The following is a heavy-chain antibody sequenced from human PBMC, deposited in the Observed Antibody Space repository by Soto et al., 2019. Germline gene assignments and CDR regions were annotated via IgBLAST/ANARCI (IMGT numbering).Heavy chain of an antibody. CDR2: ISGSGGGT. J-gene: IGHJ4*02. CDR1: GVTFSSDS. Sequence: AESLRLSCEASGVTFSSDSLNWVRQAPGKGLEWVSLISGSGGGTYYADSVKGRFTISRDNAKNTLYLQMNSLRAEGTAVFYCTKHLSNGSPDYWGQGT. CDR3: TKHLSNGSPDY. D-gene: IGHD2-8*01. V-gene: IGHV3-23*01.